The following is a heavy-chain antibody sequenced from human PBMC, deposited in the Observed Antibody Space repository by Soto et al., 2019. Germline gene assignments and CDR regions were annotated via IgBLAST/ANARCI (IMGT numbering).Heavy chain of an antibody. V-gene: IGHV1-46*01. CDR1: GYTFTSYY. CDR2: ISPSGST. J-gene: IGHJ4*02. CDR3: VRDPWNY. D-gene: IGHD3-3*01. Sequence: QVQLVQSGAEVKKPGASVKVSCKASGYTFTSYYMHWVRQAPGQGLEWMGIISPSGSTTYAQKFQGRVIRTRDTSTSTVYMEVTSLRSEDTAVYYCVRDPWNYWGQGTLVTVSS.